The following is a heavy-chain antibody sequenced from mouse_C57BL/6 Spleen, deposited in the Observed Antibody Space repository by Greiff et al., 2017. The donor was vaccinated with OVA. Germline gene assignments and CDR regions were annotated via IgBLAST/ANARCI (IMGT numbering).Heavy chain of an antibody. J-gene: IGHJ4*01. CDR1: GFTFSSYG. Sequence: EVQGVESGGDLVKPGGSLKLSCAASGFTFSSYGMSWVRQTPDKRLEWVATISSCGSYTYYPDSVKGRFTISRDNAKNTLYLQMSSLKSEDTAMYYCARRYGNYDYYAMDYWGQGTSVTVSS. V-gene: IGHV5-6*01. CDR2: ISSCGSYT. CDR3: ARRYGNYDYYAMDY. D-gene: IGHD2-10*02.